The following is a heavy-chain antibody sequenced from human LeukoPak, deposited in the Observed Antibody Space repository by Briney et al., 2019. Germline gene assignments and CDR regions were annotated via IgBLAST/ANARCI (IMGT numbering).Heavy chain of an antibody. D-gene: IGHD4-17*01. CDR3: ARWFLGYGYDY. J-gene: IGHJ4*02. Sequence: ASVKVSCKASGYTFTGYGISWVRQAPGQGLEWMGWISAYNGNTTYAQKLQGRVTMTTDTSTSTAYMELRSLRSDDTAVYYCARWFLGYGYDYWGQGTLVTVSS. CDR2: ISAYNGNT. CDR1: GYTFTGYG. V-gene: IGHV1-18*01.